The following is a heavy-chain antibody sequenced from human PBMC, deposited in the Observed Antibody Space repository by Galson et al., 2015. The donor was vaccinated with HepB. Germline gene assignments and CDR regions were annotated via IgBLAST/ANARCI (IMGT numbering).Heavy chain of an antibody. CDR1: GYSFTSYW. Sequence: QSGADAKKPGESLKISCKGSGYSFTSYWIGWVLQMPGKGLEWIGMIYPGDSDTRYSPSFQGQVTISADKSISTAYLQWSSLKASDTAMYYCARLGWELLVDWFDPWGQGTLVTVSS. J-gene: IGHJ5*02. D-gene: IGHD1-26*01. CDR2: IYPGDSDT. V-gene: IGHV5-51*03. CDR3: ARLGWELLVDWFDP.